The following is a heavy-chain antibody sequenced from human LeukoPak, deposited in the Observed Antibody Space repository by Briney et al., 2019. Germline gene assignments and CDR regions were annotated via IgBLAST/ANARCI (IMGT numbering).Heavy chain of an antibody. CDR2: IYYSGST. V-gene: IGHV4-39*07. CDR3: ANRDIVVVITTGSAAQY. J-gene: IGHJ4*02. Sequence: SETLSLTCTVSGGSISSSSYYWGWIRQPPGKGLEWIGSIYYSGSTYYNPSLKSRVTISVDTSKNQFSLKLSSVTAADTAVYYCANRDIVVVITTGSAAQYWGQGTLVTVSS. D-gene: IGHD3-22*01. CDR1: GGSISSSSYY.